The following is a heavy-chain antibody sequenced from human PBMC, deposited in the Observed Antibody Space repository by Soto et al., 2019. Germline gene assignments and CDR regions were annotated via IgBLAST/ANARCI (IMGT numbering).Heavy chain of an antibody. J-gene: IGHJ6*02. D-gene: IGHD3-3*01. V-gene: IGHV4-4*02. CDR3: ARSGFLVGMDV. CDR1: GDSISSTKW. Sequence: SETLSLTCAVSGDSISSTKWWGWVRQPPGKGLEWIGEIYHSGSTNYNPSLKSRVTISVDKSKNQFSLKLSSVTAADTAVYYCARSGFLVGMDVWGQGTTVTVSS. CDR2: IYHSGST.